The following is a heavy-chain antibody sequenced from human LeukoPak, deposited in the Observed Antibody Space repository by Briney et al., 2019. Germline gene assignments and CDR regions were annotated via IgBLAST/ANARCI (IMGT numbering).Heavy chain of an antibody. CDR2: IHHSGTT. D-gene: IGHD1-14*01. CDR3: ATRPDLVPL. Sequence: SETLSLTCVVSGASISSSNWCSWVRQPPAKGLEWIGEIHHSGTTNYNASLESRVTISMDQSNNQFSLKLTSVTAADTAVYYCATRPDLVPLWGQGTQVIVSS. J-gene: IGHJ4*02. V-gene: IGHV4-4*02. CDR1: GASISSSNW.